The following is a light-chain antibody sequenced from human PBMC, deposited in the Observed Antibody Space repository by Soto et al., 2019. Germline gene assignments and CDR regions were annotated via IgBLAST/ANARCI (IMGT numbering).Light chain of an antibody. CDR1: GSNIGSNT. CDR3: AEWDDSLSGYV. V-gene: IGLV1-44*01. J-gene: IGLJ1*01. CDR2: NNN. Sequence: QSALTQPTSASETPGQRVSISCSGSGSNIGSNTVHWYQQLPGTAPKPLMYNNNQRPSGVPDRFSGSKSGTSASLAISGLQPEDEADYYCAEWDDSLSGYVCGTGTKVTVL.